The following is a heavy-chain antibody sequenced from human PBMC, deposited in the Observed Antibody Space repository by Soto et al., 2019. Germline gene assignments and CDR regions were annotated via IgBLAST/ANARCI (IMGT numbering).Heavy chain of an antibody. CDR1: GYTFTSYG. J-gene: IGHJ5*02. CDR2: ISTYNGNT. CDR3: AREGLEAYSSSWYPSNWFDP. D-gene: IGHD6-13*01. Sequence: ASVKVSCKASGYTFTSYGISWVRQAPGQGLEWMGWISTYNGNTNYAQKLQGRVTMTTDTSTSTAYMELRSLRSDDTAVHYFAREGLEAYSSSWYPSNWFDPWGQGTLVTVSS. V-gene: IGHV1-18*01.